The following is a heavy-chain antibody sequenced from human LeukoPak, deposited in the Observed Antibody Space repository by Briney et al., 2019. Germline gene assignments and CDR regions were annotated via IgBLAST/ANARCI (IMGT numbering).Heavy chain of an antibody. CDR2: ISYDGANK. V-gene: IGHV3-30*09. CDR3: ARARTEDGMDV. Sequence: GGSLRLSCAASGFTFRTYAMHWVRQAPGKGLEWVAVISYDGANKYHADSVKDRFAISRDSPKNTLYLQMNSLRVEDTAVYYCARARTEDGMDVWGQGTTVTVSS. J-gene: IGHJ6*02. CDR1: GFTFRTYA. D-gene: IGHD1-14*01.